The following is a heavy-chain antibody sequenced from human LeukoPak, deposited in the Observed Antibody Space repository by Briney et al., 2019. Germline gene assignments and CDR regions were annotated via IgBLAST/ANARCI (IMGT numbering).Heavy chain of an antibody. J-gene: IGHJ4*02. Sequence: GGSLSLSCAASGFTFSSYAMSWVRQAPGRGLEWVSAISGSGGSTYYADSVKGRFTISRDNSKNTLYLQMNSLRAEDTAVYYCAKDRDYDSLDYWGQGTLVTVSS. CDR1: GFTFSSYA. CDR3: AKDRDYDSLDY. CDR2: ISGSGGST. V-gene: IGHV3-23*01. D-gene: IGHD3-22*01.